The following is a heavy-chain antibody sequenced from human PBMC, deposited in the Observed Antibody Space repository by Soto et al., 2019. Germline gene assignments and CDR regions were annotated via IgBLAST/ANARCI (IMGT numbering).Heavy chain of an antibody. CDR1: GFTFSSYA. Sequence: GGSLRLSCAASGFTFSSYAMSWVRQAPGKGLEWVSAISGSGGSTYYADSVKGRFTISRDNSKSTLYLQMNSLRAEDTAVYYCAKGPTSSGWEEDYYGMDVWGQGTTVTVSS. D-gene: IGHD6-19*01. V-gene: IGHV3-23*01. J-gene: IGHJ6*02. CDR3: AKGPTSSGWEEDYYGMDV. CDR2: ISGSGGST.